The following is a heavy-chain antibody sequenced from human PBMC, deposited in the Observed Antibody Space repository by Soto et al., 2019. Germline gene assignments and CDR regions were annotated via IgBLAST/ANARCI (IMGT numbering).Heavy chain of an antibody. CDR1: GYTFTNYN. V-gene: IGHV1-18*01. D-gene: IGHD4-17*01. Sequence: ASVKASCKASGYTFTNYNINWVRQAPGQGLEWMGWISAYNGNTNYAQKLQGRVTMTTDTSTSTAYMELRSLSSDDTAVYYCARKIDYVGFDPWGQGTLVTVSS. CDR3: ARKIDYVGFDP. J-gene: IGHJ5*02. CDR2: ISAYNGNT.